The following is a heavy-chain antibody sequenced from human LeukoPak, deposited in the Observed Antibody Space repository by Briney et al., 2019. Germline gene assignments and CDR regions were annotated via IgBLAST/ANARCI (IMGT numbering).Heavy chain of an antibody. Sequence: GRSLRLSCAASGFTFSSYGMHWVRQAPGKGLEWVAVISYDGSNKYYADSVKGRFTISRDNSKNTLYLQMNSLRAEDTAVYYCARGSDGDYFDYWGQGTLVTVSS. D-gene: IGHD4-17*01. CDR3: ARGSDGDYFDY. V-gene: IGHV3-30*19. J-gene: IGHJ4*02. CDR1: GFTFSSYG. CDR2: ISYDGSNK.